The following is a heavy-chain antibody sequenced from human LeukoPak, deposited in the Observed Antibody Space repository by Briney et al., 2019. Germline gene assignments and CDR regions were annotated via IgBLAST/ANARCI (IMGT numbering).Heavy chain of an antibody. CDR1: GFTVSSNY. V-gene: IGHV3-53*01. CDR3: ARSYGGNRDAFDV. J-gene: IGHJ3*01. CDR2: IYSGGST. Sequence: GGSLRLSCAASGFTVSSNYMSWVRQAPGKGLEWVSVIYSGGSTYYADSVKGRFTISRDNSKNTLYLQMNSLRAEDTAVYYCARSYGGNRDAFDVWGQGTMVTVSS. D-gene: IGHD4-23*01.